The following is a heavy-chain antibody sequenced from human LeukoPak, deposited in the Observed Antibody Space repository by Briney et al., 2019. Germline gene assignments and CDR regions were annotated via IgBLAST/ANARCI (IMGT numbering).Heavy chain of an antibody. J-gene: IGHJ5*02. CDR1: GGSISSYY. D-gene: IGHD6-13*01. CDR2: IYTSGST. Sequence: SETLSLTCTVSGGSISSYYWSWIRQPAGKGLEWIGRIYTSGSTNYNPSLKSRVTMSVDTSKNQFSLKLSSVTAVDTAVYYCARGDLIAAAGPLNWFDPWGQGTLVTVSS. CDR3: ARGDLIAAAGPLNWFDP. V-gene: IGHV4-4*07.